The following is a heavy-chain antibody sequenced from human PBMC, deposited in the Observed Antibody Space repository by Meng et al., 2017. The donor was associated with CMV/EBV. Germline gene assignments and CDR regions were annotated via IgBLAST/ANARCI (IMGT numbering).Heavy chain of an antibody. D-gene: IGHD3-3*01. CDR3: ARRNGVPRVFWSYYGMDV. Sequence: ESLKISCAVYGGSFSGYYWSWIRQPPGKGLEWIGEINHSGSTNYNPSLKSRVTISVDTSKNQLSLKLSSVTAADTAVYYCARRNGVPRVFWSYYGMDVWGQGTTVTVSS. J-gene: IGHJ6*02. CDR1: GGSFSGYY. V-gene: IGHV4-34*01. CDR2: INHSGST.